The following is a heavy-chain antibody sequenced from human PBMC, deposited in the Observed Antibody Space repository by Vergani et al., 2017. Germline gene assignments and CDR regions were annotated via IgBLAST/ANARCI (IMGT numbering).Heavy chain of an antibody. D-gene: IGHD3-10*01. CDR1: GGSMSGYY. V-gene: IGHV4-59*01. CDR2: MYHSGST. Sequence: QVQLQESGPGLLKPSQTLSLTCSVSGGSMSGYYWSWIRQPPGKELEWIGYMYHSGSTNYNPSLETRVTISGDTSKNQFSLKLNSVTAADTAVYYCGRVADFYGLGSRLLDLWVQGILVTVSS. CDR3: GRVADFYGLGSRLLDL. J-gene: IGHJ5*02.